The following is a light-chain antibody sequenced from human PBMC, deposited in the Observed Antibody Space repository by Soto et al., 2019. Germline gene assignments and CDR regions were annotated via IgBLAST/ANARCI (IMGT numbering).Light chain of an antibody. J-gene: IGLJ3*02. V-gene: IGLV2-14*01. CDR3: SSYTSNSTLV. CDR1: SSDVGGYNY. Sequence: QSALTQPASVSGSPGQSITISCTGTSSDVGGYNYVSWYQQHPGKAPQLMIYAVTNRPSGVSNRFSGSKSGNTASLTISGLQAEDEADYYCSSYTSNSTLVFGGGTKLTVL. CDR2: AVT.